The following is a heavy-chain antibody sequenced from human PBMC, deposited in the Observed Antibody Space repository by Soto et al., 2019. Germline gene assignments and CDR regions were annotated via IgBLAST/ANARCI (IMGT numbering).Heavy chain of an antibody. CDR3: ARESGGATATLDYYYFYMDV. CDR2: IKPNSGVT. J-gene: IGHJ6*03. Sequence: QVQLVQSGAEVKKPGASVTVSCRSSGDTFTDYYMHWVRQAPGQGLEWMGWIKPNSGVTKYAQKFQGWVTMTRDTSIRTVYMQLSRLRSDDTAVYYCARESGGATATLDYYYFYMDVWGTGTTVTVSS. CDR1: GDTFTDYY. D-gene: IGHD5-12*01. V-gene: IGHV1-2*04.